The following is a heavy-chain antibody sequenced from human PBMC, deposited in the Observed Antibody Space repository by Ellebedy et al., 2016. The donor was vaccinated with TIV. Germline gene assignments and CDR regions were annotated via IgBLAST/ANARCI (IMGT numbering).Heavy chain of an antibody. D-gene: IGHD2/OR15-2a*01. J-gene: IGHJ3*01. Sequence: GESLKISCKGSGYSFTSYWIGWVRQMPGKGLEWIGIIYPGDSDTRYSPSFQGRVTISADRSITTAYLQWSSLKASDTAIYYCARRPTSMRAFDVWGLGTTVTVSS. CDR1: GYSFTSYW. V-gene: IGHV5-51*01. CDR3: ARRPTSMRAFDV. CDR2: IYPGDSDT.